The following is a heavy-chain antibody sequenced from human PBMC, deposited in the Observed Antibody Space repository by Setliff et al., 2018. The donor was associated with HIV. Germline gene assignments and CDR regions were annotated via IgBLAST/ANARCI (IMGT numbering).Heavy chain of an antibody. CDR2: ISSSSSTI. CDR3: ARGRGSSSSWPIDY. V-gene: IGHV3-48*01. Sequence: PGGSLRLSCAASGFTFSSYSMNWVRQAPGKGLEWVSYISSSSSTIYYADSVKGRFTLSRDNAKNSLYLQMNSLRAEDTAVYYCARGRGSSSSWPIDYWGQGTLVTVSS. J-gene: IGHJ4*02. CDR1: GFTFSSYS. D-gene: IGHD6-13*01.